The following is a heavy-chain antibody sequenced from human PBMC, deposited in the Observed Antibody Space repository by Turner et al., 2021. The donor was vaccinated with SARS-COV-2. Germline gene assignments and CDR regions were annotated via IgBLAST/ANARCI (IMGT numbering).Heavy chain of an antibody. CDR3: ARVAYDFWSGYYNGWFDP. D-gene: IGHD3-3*01. V-gene: IGHV4-59*01. CDR2: IYYSGST. CDR1: GGSISSYY. J-gene: IGHJ5*02. Sequence: QVQLQESGPGLVKPSETLSLTCTVSGGSISSYYWSWIRQPPGKGLEWIGNIYYSGSTNYNPSLKSRVTTSADTSKNQCSLKLSSVTAADTAVYYCARVAYDFWSGYYNGWFDPWGQGTLVTVSS.